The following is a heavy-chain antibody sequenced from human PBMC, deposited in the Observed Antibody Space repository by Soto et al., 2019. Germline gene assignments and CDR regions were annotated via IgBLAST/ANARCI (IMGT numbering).Heavy chain of an antibody. D-gene: IGHD3-10*01. V-gene: IGHV4-39*01. J-gene: IGHJ6*02. CDR2: IYYSGST. CDR1: GGSISSSSYY. CDR3: ARRLLTMVRGVIYYYYGMDV. Sequence: SETLSLTCTVSGGSISSSSYYWGWIRQPPGKGLEWIGSIYYSGSTDYNPSLKSRVTISVDTAKNQFSLKLSSVTAADTAVYYCARRLLTMVRGVIYYYYGMDVWGQGTTVTVSS.